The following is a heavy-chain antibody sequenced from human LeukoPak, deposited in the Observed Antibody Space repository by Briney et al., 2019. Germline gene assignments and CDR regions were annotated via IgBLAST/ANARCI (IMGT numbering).Heavy chain of an antibody. CDR2: ISHSGRT. J-gene: IGHJ4*01. V-gene: IGHV4-38-2*02. Sequence: SETLSLTCTVSGFSISSGYFWGWMRQPPGKGLEWIGSISHSGRTYYNPSLNNRVTISVDTSQSRFSLKLNSVTAADTALYYCAERKRYFFCYWGQGTLVTVSS. CDR1: GFSISSGYF. CDR3: AERKRYFFCY.